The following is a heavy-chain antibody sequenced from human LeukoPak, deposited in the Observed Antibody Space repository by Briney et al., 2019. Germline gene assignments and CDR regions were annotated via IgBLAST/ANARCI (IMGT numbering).Heavy chain of an antibody. Sequence: GASVKVSCRASGYTFTSYGITWVRQAPGQGLEWMGWISGYNGKTNYGQKLQGRVTMTTDTSTNTAYMELTSLRSDDSAVYYCARATQQLVDYWGQGTLVTVSS. J-gene: IGHJ4*02. D-gene: IGHD6-13*01. CDR1: GYTFTSYG. CDR3: ARATQQLVDY. V-gene: IGHV1-18*01. CDR2: ISGYNGKT.